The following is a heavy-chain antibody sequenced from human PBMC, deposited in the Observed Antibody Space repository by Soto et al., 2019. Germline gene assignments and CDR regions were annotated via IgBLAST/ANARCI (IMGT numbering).Heavy chain of an antibody. CDR3: ARIRVPAATYYYYYYMDV. J-gene: IGHJ6*03. D-gene: IGHD2-2*01. V-gene: IGHV2-26*01. CDR2: IFSNDEK. CDR1: GFSLSNARMG. Sequence: QVTLKESGPVLVKPTETLTLTCTVSGFSLSNARMGVSWIRQPPGKALEWLAHIFSNDEKSYSTSLKSRLTISKDTSKSQVVLTMTNMDPVDTATYYFARIRVPAATYYYYYYMDVWGKGTTVTVSS.